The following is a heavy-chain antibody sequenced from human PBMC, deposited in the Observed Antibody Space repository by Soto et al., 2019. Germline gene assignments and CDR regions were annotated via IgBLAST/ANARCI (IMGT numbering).Heavy chain of an antibody. Sequence: QVQLVESGGGVVQPGRSLRLSCAASGFTFSSYAMHLVRQAPGKGLEWVAVISYDGSNKYYSDSVKGRFTISRDNSKNTLYLQITSLIAEDTAVYYCAREMVPWSYYYSYGMDVWGQGTTVTVSS. CDR3: AREMVPWSYYYSYGMDV. D-gene: IGHD2-8*01. V-gene: IGHV3-30*04. J-gene: IGHJ6*02. CDR2: ISYDGSNK. CDR1: GFTFSSYA.